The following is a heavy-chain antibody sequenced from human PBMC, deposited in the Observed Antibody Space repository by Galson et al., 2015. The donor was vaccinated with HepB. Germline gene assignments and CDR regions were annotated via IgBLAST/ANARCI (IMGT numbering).Heavy chain of an antibody. CDR3: ARGALSMGGGWFDP. Sequence: SLRLSCAASGFTFSSYSMNWVRQAPGKGLEWVSYISSSSSTIYYADSVKGRFTISRDNAKNSLYLQMNSLRAEDTAVYYCARGALSMGGGWFDPWGQGTLVTVSS. V-gene: IGHV3-48*01. CDR1: GFTFSSYS. D-gene: IGHD3-16*01. J-gene: IGHJ5*02. CDR2: ISSSSSTI.